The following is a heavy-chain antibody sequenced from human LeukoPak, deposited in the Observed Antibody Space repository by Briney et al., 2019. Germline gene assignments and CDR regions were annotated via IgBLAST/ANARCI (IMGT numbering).Heavy chain of an antibody. D-gene: IGHD2-2*01. CDR3: ARRRGLGYCSSTSCYAGYFDY. V-gene: IGHV3-9*01. CDR2: ISWNSGSI. CDR1: GFTFDDYA. J-gene: IGHJ4*02. Sequence: PGGSLRLSCAASGFTFDDYAMHWVRQAPGKGLEWVSGISWNSGSIGYADSVKGRFTISRDNAENSLYLQMNSLRAEDTALYYCARRRGLGYCSSTSCYAGYFDYWGQGTLVTVSS.